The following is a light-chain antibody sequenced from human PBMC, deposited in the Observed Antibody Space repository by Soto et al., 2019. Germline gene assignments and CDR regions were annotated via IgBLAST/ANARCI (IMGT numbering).Light chain of an antibody. CDR3: QQRSNWPPLT. CDR1: QSVSSY. J-gene: IGKJ4*01. Sequence: ETVLTQSPATLSLFPGERATLSCRASQSVSSYLAWYQQKPGQAPRLLIYDASNRATGIPARFSGSGSGTDFTLTISSLEPEDFAVYYCQQRSNWPPLTFGGGTKVEIK. V-gene: IGKV3-11*01. CDR2: DAS.